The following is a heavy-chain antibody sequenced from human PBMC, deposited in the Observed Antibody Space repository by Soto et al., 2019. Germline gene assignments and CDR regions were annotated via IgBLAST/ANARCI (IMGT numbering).Heavy chain of an antibody. CDR1: GGSISSGGYY. CDR3: ARAYYYGSGRTYYYYYYMDV. J-gene: IGHJ6*03. CDR2: INYSGST. D-gene: IGHD3-10*01. Sequence: QVQLQESGPGLVKPSQTLSLTCTVSGGSISSGGYYWRWIRQHPGKGLAWIGYINYSGSTYYNPSLKRLVTLSVDACKNQFSLKLSSVTAADTAVYYCARAYYYGSGRTYYYYYYMDVWGKGTTVTVSS. V-gene: IGHV4-31*01.